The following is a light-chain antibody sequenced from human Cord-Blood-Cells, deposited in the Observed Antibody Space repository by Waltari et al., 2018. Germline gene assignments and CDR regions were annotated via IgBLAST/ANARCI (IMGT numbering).Light chain of an antibody. CDR1: QSISSY. CDR3: QQSYSTPLT. V-gene: IGKV1-39*01. CDR2: AAS. Sequence: DIQMTQSPSHLSASVGDRVTITCRASQSISSYLNRYQQKPGKAPKLLIYAASSLQSGVPSRFSGSGSVTDFTLTISSLQPEDFATYYCQQSYSTPLTFGGGTKVEIK. J-gene: IGKJ4*01.